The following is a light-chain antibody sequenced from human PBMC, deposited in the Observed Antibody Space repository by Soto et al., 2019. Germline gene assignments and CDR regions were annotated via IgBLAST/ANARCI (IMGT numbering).Light chain of an antibody. Sequence: EIVFTQSPATPSLSPGERAPLSRRASQSVSSYLAWYQQKPGQAPRLLIYDASNRATGIPARFSGSGSGTDFTLTISSLEPEDFAVYYCQQRSNWPPGRTFGQGTKVDIK. J-gene: IGKJ1*01. CDR3: QQRSNWPPGRT. CDR1: QSVSSY. CDR2: DAS. V-gene: IGKV3-11*01.